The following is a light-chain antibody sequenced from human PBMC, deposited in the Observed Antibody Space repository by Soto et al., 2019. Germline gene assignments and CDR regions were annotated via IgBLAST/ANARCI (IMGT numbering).Light chain of an antibody. CDR2: GAS. Sequence: DIPMTQSPSSLSASVGDRVTITCRSSQGIRNNLAWYHQKPGKVPKLLIYGASTLQSGDPSRFSGSESGTDFNLPVSGLQHDDVDTYCCHTYDSAPYPFG. V-gene: IGKV1-27*01. CDR1: QGIRNN. CDR3: HTYDSAPYP. J-gene: IGKJ3*01.